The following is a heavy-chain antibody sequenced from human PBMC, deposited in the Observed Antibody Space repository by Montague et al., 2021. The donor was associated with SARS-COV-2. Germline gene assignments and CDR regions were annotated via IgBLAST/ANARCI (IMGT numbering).Heavy chain of an antibody. CDR1: GGSISSSY. J-gene: IGHJ3*01. D-gene: IGHD3-16*01. CDR2: ISYSGST. Sequence: SETLSLTCAVSGGSISSSYWTWIRQPPGKGLEWIGYISYSGSTNYNPSLKSRVTISVDTSKNQFTLKLSSVTAADTAVYYCAIPMILGVTYDFDFWGQGTTVTVSS. V-gene: IGHV4-59*12. CDR3: AIPMILGVTYDFDF.